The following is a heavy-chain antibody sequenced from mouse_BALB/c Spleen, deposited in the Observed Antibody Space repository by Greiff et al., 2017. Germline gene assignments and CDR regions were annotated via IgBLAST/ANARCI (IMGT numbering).Heavy chain of an antibody. J-gene: IGHJ2*01. CDR2: ISSGSSTI. CDR3: ARSGSYYGNYLDY. D-gene: IGHD2-10*01. Sequence: EVKLQESGGGLVQPGGSRKLSCAASGFTFSSFGMHWVRQAPEKGLEWVAYISSGSSTIYYADTVKGRFTISRDNPKNTLFLQMTSLRSEDTAMYYCARSGSYYGNYLDYWGQGTTLTVSS. CDR1: GFTFSSFG. V-gene: IGHV5-17*02.